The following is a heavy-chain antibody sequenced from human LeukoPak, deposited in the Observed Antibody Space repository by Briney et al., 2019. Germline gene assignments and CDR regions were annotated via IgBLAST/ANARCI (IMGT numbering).Heavy chain of an antibody. CDR1: GVTCSSYA. CDR3: ARELWFGEFNWFDP. J-gene: IGHJ5*02. Sequence: SVKVSCKASGVTCSSYAISWVRQAPGQGLEWMGGIIPIFGTANYAQKFQGGVTITTDESTSTAYMELSSLRSEDTAVYYCARELWFGEFNWFDPWGQGTLVTVSS. V-gene: IGHV1-69*05. D-gene: IGHD3-10*01. CDR2: IIPIFGTA.